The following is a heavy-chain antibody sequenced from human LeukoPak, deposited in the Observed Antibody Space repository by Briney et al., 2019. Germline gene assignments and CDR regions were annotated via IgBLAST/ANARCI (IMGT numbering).Heavy chain of an antibody. CDR3: AKEKVPYGDYGAYYFDY. CDR2: ISYDGSNK. Sequence: GGSLRLSCAASGFTFSSYGMHWVRQAPGKGLEWVAVISYDGSNKYYADSVKGRFTISRDNSKNTLYLQMNSLRAEDTAVYYCAKEKVPYGDYGAYYFDYWGQGTLVTVSS. D-gene: IGHD4-17*01. V-gene: IGHV3-30*18. J-gene: IGHJ4*02. CDR1: GFTFSSYG.